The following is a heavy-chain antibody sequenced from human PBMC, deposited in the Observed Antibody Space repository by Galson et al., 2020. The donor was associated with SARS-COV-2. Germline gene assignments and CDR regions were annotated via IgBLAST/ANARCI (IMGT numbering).Heavy chain of an antibody. CDR2: TYYRSQWST. Sequence: SQTLSLPCAISGDSVSSNSAAWNWIRQSPSRGLEWLARTYYRSQWSTDYAVSVKSRITINPDTSKNQFSLQLNSVTPEDTAIYYCAGRVAGAGSLHIWGQGTMVIVSS. D-gene: IGHD6-13*01. V-gene: IGHV6-1*01. CDR1: GDSVSSNSAA. J-gene: IGHJ3*02. CDR3: AGRVAGAGSLHI.